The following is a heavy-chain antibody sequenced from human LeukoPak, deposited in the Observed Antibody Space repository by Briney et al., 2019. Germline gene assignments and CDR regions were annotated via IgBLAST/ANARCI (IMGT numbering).Heavy chain of an antibody. CDR3: AANGYYTIEY. D-gene: IGHD1-26*01. V-gene: IGHV4-4*02. J-gene: IGHJ4*02. CDR1: GGSISSIDW. CDR2: IHHSGST. Sequence: QASETLSLTCAVSGGSISSIDWWSWVRQPPGKGLEWIGEIHHSGSTNYNPSLKSRVTISVDKSKNQFALNLNSVTAADSAVYYCAANGYYTIEYWGQGTLVTVSS.